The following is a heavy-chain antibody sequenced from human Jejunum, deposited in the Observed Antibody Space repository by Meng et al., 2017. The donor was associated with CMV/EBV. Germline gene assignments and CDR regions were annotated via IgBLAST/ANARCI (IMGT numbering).Heavy chain of an antibody. CDR2: IGGSSDYT. J-gene: IGHJ4*02. D-gene: IGHD2-2*01. V-gene: IGHV3-23*01. CDR1: GFTFRSYA. Sequence: SGFTFRSYAMTWVRHAPGKGLEWVSTIGGSSDYTNYADPVKGRFTISRDNSRNTLYLHMNSLRAEDTAIYYCAASSTHGMYVDRIYWGQGMQVTVSS. CDR3: AASSTHGMYVDRIY.